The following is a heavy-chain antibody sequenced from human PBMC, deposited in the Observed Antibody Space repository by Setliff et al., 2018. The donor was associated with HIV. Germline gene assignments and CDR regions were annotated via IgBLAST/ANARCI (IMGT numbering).Heavy chain of an antibody. CDR2: IIPIFGTT. J-gene: IGHJ6*03. CDR3: ATWPDFWSGYPNYHYFYYMDV. CDR1: GDTFSNYA. D-gene: IGHD3-3*01. Sequence: SVKVSCKASGDTFSNYAISWVRQAPGQGLEWMGGIIPIFGTTNYAQKFQGRVTITADESTSTVYMELSSLRSGDTAVYYCATWPDFWSGYPNYHYFYYMDVWGKGTTVTVSS. V-gene: IGHV1-69*13.